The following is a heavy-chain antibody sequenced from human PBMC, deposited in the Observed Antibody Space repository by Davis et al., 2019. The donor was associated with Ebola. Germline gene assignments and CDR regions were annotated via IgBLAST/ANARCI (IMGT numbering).Heavy chain of an antibody. V-gene: IGHV4-59*12. CDR1: GGSISSYY. CDR3: AREKGIAVAGTILRLHYFDY. Sequence: MPSETLSLTCTVSGGSISSYYWSWIRQPPGKGLEWIGYIYYSGSTNYNPSLKSRVTISVDTSKNQFSLKLSSVTAADTAVYYCAREKGIAVAGTILRLHYFDYWGQGTLVTVSS. CDR2: IYYSGST. J-gene: IGHJ4*02. D-gene: IGHD6-19*01.